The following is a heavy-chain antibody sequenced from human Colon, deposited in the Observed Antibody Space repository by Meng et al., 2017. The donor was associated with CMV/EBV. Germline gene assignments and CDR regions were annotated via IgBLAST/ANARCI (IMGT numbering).Heavy chain of an antibody. CDR3: ARGGPLDGSGSPPPFGY. CDR1: VYTFSDHY. Sequence: QGQPVQSCHDVKKPGASVQVSCKAAVYTFSDHYLHWVRQAPGQGLEWMAWIDPDSGDTNYAQKFQGRVTTTRDTSINTAYMELRRLRSDDTAVYFCARGGPLDGSGSPPPFGYWGQGTLVTVSS. CDR2: IDPDSGDT. J-gene: IGHJ4*02. V-gene: IGHV1-2*02. D-gene: IGHD3-10*01.